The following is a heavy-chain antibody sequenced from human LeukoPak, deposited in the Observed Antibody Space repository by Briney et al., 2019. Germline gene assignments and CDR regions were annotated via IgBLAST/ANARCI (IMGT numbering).Heavy chain of an antibody. CDR3: ARGQWPSGAFDL. V-gene: IGHV3-21*01. CDR1: GFTFSDYA. D-gene: IGHD6-19*01. Sequence: PGGSLRLSCAASGFTFSDYAMSWVRQAPGKGLEWVSSISSTSSYLYNADSLKGRFTISRDNAKNSLYLQMNSLRADDTAVYYCARGQWPSGAFDLWGQGTMVTVFS. J-gene: IGHJ3*01. CDR2: ISSTSSYL.